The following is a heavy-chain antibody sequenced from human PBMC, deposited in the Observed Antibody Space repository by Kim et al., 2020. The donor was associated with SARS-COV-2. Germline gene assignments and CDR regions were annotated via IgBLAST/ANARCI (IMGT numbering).Heavy chain of an antibody. V-gene: IGHV3-9*01. J-gene: IGHJ4*02. CDR3: TKSLGGRVTVAGSRFFDF. D-gene: IGHD6-19*01. Sequence: VKGRFTVSRDNAKNSLYLQMNSLRPEDTAFYFCTKSLGGRVTVAGSRFFDFWGQGTLVTVSS.